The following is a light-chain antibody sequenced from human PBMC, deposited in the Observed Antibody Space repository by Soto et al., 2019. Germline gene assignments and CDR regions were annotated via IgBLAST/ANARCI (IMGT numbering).Light chain of an antibody. CDR2: RNN. J-gene: IGLJ2*01. V-gene: IGLV1-47*01. Sequence: QSVLTQPPSVSGAPGQRVTISCTGSSSNIGAGYDVHWYQQRPETAPKLLIYRNNQRPSGVPDRFSGSKSGTSASLAISGLRSEDEADYYCAAWDDSLSAYVVFGGGTQLTVL. CDR3: AAWDDSLSAYVV. CDR1: SSNIGAGYD.